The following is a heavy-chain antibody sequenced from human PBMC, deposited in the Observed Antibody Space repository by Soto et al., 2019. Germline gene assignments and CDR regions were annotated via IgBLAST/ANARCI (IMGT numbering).Heavy chain of an antibody. CDR2: IIPIFGTA. V-gene: IGHV1-69*05. D-gene: IGHD6-19*01. Sequence: SVKVSCKASGGTFSSYAISWVRQARGQGLEWMGGIIPIFGTASYAQKFRGRVTMTRDTSTSTVYMELSSLRSEDTAVYYCARPPGSGWGQYFDFWGLGTLVTVSS. J-gene: IGHJ4*02. CDR3: ARPPGSGWGQYFDF. CDR1: GGTFSSYA.